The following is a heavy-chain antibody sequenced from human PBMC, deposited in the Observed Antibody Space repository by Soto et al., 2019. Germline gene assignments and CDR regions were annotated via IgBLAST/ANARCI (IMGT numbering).Heavy chain of an antibody. Sequence: GGSLRLSCAASGFTFSSYSMNWVRQAPGKGLEWVSYISSSSSTIYYADSVKGRFTISRDNAKNSLYLQMNSLRAEDTAVYYCARGLVDIVATIVGNFDYWGQGTLVTVSS. J-gene: IGHJ4*02. CDR3: ARGLVDIVATIVGNFDY. V-gene: IGHV3-48*01. CDR2: ISSSSSTI. CDR1: GFTFSSYS. D-gene: IGHD5-12*01.